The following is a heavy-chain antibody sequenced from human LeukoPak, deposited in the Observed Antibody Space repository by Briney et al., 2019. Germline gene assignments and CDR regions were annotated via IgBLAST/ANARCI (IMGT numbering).Heavy chain of an antibody. Sequence: GGSLRLSCAASGLTVSSSYMNWVRQAPGKGLEWVSVIFSGGSTYYADSVKGRFSISRDNSKNTLYLQVNSLRAEDTAVYYCARDYGSGSYENWGQGTLVTVSS. CDR1: GLTVSSSY. V-gene: IGHV3-66*01. CDR3: ARDYGSGSYEN. J-gene: IGHJ4*02. D-gene: IGHD3-10*01. CDR2: IFSGGST.